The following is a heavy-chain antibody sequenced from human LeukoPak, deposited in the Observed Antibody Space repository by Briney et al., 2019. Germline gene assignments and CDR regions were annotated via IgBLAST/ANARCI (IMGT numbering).Heavy chain of an antibody. J-gene: IGHJ4*02. Sequence: GGSLRLSCVASGFTFSNAWMSWVRQAPGKGLEWVGRIKSKADGGTTDYAAPVKGRFTISRDDSKNTLYLQMNSLKTEDTAVYYCTTDIGRPLEDIVVVVAADYWGQGTLVTVSS. CDR3: TTDIGRPLEDIVVVVAADY. V-gene: IGHV3-15*01. CDR2: IKSKADGGTT. CDR1: GFTFSNAW. D-gene: IGHD2-15*01.